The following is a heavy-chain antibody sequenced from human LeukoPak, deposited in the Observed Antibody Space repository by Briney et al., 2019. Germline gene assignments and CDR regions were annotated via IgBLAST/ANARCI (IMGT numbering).Heavy chain of an antibody. J-gene: IGHJ4*02. V-gene: IGHV3-30*18. Sequence: GGSLRLSCAASGFTFDDYGMSWVRQAPGEGLEWVAVISNDGSNKYYADSVKGRFTISRDNSKNTLYLQMNSLRAEDTAVYYCAKDGQGLTYYFDYWGQGTLVTVSS. CDR1: GFTFDDYG. CDR2: ISNDGSNK. D-gene: IGHD3-9*01. CDR3: AKDGQGLTYYFDY.